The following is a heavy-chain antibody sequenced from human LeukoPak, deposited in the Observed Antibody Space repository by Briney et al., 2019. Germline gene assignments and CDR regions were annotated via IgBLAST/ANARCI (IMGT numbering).Heavy chain of an antibody. CDR1: GYTFTCYY. V-gene: IGHV1-2*02. Sequence: GASVKVSCKASGYTFTCYYMHWVRQAPGQGLEWMGWINPNSGGTNYAQKFQGRVTMTRDTSISTAYMELSRLRSDDTAVYYCARTSVWEGMATMDYYFDYWGQGTLVTVSS. D-gene: IGHD5-24*01. CDR3: ARTSVWEGMATMDYYFDY. J-gene: IGHJ4*02. CDR2: INPNSGGT.